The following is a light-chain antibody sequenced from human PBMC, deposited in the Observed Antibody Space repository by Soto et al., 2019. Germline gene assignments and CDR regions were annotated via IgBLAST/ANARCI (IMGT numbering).Light chain of an antibody. CDR2: DAS. J-gene: IGKJ1*01. Sequence: DIQMTQSPSTLSASVGDRVTITCRASQSISSWLAWYQQKPGKAPKLLIYDASSLESGVPSRFSGSGSGTEFTLTISSRQPDDFATYYCQQYNSWWTFGQGTNVEIK. CDR3: QQYNSWWT. CDR1: QSISSW. V-gene: IGKV1-5*01.